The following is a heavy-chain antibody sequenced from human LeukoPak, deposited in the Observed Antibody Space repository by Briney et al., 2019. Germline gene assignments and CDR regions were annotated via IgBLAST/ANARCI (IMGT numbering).Heavy chain of an antibody. CDR1: GFTFSSYA. CDR3: ARDLNWETY. CDR2: ISGSGDNT. J-gene: IGHJ4*02. V-gene: IGHV3-23*01. D-gene: IGHD7-27*01. Sequence: PGGSLRLSCIVSGFTFSSYAMNWVRQAPGKGLEWVAVISGSGDNTYYADSVKGRFTISRDNAKNSLYLQMNSLRAEDTAVYYCARDLNWETYWGQGTLASVSS.